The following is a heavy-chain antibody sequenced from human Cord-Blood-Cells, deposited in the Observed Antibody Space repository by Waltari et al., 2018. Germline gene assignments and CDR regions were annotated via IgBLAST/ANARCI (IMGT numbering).Heavy chain of an antibody. CDR2: IIPIFGTA. D-gene: IGHD6-13*01. CDR3: ARDGSSSWYWFDP. J-gene: IGHJ5*02. CDR1: GGTFSTSA. V-gene: IGHV1-69*01. Sequence: QVPLVQSGAEVEKPGSSVQLACKASGGTFSTSATSCVRQAPGQGLEWMGGIIPIFGTANYAQKFQGRVTITADESTSTAYMELSSLRSEDTAVYYCARDGSSSWYWFDPWGQGTLVTVSS.